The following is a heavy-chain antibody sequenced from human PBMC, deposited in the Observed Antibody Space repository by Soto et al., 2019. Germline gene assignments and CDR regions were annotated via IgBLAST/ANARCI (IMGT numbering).Heavy chain of an antibody. CDR1: GYTFTSYV. J-gene: IGHJ6*02. CDR2: ISAYNGNT. D-gene: IGHD3-10*01. V-gene: IGHV1-18*01. Sequence: QVQLVQSGAEVKKPGASVKVSCKASGYTFTSYVISWVRQAPGEGREWMGWISAYNGNTNYAQKLQGRVTMTTDTSTSTAYMELRSLRSDDTAVYYCARDGMVRGGSNYYYYGMDVWGQGTTVTVSS. CDR3: ARDGMVRGGSNYYYYGMDV.